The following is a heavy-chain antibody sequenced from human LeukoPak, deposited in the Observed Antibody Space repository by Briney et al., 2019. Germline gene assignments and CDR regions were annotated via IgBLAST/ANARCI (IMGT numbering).Heavy chain of an antibody. J-gene: IGHJ3*02. V-gene: IGHV4-4*07. Sequence: PSETLSLTCTVSGGSMSSYYWSWIRQPAGKGLEWVGRVYSSGSTNYNPSLKSRLTMSVDTSKNQFSLELISVTAADTAVYYCARQAYDTGHDAFDIWGQGTMVTVSS. CDR3: ARQAYDTGHDAFDI. D-gene: IGHD3-22*01. CDR2: VYSSGST. CDR1: GGSMSSYY.